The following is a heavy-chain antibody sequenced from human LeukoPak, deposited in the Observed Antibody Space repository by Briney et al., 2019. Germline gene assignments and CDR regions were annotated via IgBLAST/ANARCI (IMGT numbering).Heavy chain of an antibody. CDR1: GFTFSSYA. Sequence: GRSLRLSCAASGFTFSSYAMHWVRQAPGKGLEWVAVISYDGSNKFYADSVKGRFTISRDNSNNTLYLQMNSLRAEDTAIYYCARVGRGYSFKVYYFDYWGQGTLVTVSS. J-gene: IGHJ4*02. V-gene: IGHV3-30*04. D-gene: IGHD5-18*01. CDR3: ARVGRGYSFKVYYFDY. CDR2: ISYDGSNK.